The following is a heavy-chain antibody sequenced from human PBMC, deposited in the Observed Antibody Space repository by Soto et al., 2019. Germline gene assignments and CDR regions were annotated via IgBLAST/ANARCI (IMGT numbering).Heavy chain of an antibody. Sequence: GASVKVSCKASGYTFTSYYIQWVRQAPGQGIERMGIINPSGGSASYARKFQARVALSRDTSTSTVYMEVSGLSSDDTAVYYCAIFPFFSLTFHYYRMYFSAQGTTVTVSS. CDR1: GYTFTSYY. V-gene: IGHV1-46*03. CDR3: AIFPFFSLTFHYYRMYF. D-gene: IGHD3-3*01. J-gene: IGHJ6*02. CDR2: INPSGGSA.